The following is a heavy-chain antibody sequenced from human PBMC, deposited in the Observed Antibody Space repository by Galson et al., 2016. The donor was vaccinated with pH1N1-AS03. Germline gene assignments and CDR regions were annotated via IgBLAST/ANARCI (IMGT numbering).Heavy chain of an antibody. CDR3: ARDPRGPCTSATCPTTYYFGMDV. V-gene: IGHV1-2*04. Sequence: SVKVSCKASGYIFTGFYVHWVRQAPGQGLEWMGWINTDSGVTNYAQKFEAWVTMTRDTSVNTAYMELYGLKSDDTAVYHCARDPRGPCTSATCPTTYYFGMDVWGQGTTVIVSS. J-gene: IGHJ6*02. CDR2: INTDSGVT. D-gene: IGHD2-2*01. CDR1: GYIFTGFY.